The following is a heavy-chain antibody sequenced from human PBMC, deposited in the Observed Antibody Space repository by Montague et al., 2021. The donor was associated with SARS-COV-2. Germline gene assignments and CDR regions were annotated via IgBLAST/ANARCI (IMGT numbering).Heavy chain of an antibody. CDR2: IYYDGTT. J-gene: IGHJ4*02. D-gene: IGHD3-3*01. CDR3: VGLRVVISGHYPMHVDD. CDR1: GGSISNTNYY. V-gene: IGHV4-39*01. Sequence: SETLSLTCTVSGGSISNTNYYWGWVREPPGKGLEWIGSIYYDGTTYYNPSLESRLTMSVDTSKKQFSLKVKSLTAADTAVYSCVGLRVVISGHYPMHVDDWGQGTLVTVSP.